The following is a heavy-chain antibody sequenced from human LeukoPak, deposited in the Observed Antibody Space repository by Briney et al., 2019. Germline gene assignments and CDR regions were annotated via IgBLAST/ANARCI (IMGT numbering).Heavy chain of an antibody. V-gene: IGHV1-46*01. J-gene: IGHJ6*02. CDR3: ASPRGEVGGGGSYYCGMDV. Sequence: ASVKVSCEASGYTFTSYYMHWVRQAPGQGLEWVGIINPSGGSTSYAQKFQGRVTMTRDTSTSTVYMELSSLRSEDTAVYYCASPRGEVGGGGSYYCGMDVWGQGTTVTVSS. CDR2: INPSGGST. CDR1: GYTFTSYY. D-gene: IGHD2-15*01.